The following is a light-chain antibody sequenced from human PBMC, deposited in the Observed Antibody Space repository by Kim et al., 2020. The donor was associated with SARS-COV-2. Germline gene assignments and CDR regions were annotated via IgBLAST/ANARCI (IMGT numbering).Light chain of an antibody. J-gene: IGLJ1*01. V-gene: IGLV1-51*01. CDR2: DNN. CDR1: SSNIGNNY. Sequence: QSVLTQPPSVSAAPGQKVTISCSGSSSNIGNNYVSWYQHLPGTAPKLLIYDNNKRPSGIPDRFSGSKSGTSATLGITGLQTGDEADYYCGTWDSSLSAEVFGTGTQLTVL. CDR3: GTWDSSLSAEV.